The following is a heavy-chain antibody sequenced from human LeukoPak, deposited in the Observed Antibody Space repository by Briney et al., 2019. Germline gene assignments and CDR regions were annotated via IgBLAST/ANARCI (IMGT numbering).Heavy chain of an antibody. CDR1: GYTFTSYG. CDR3: AVEYSSSDDY. J-gene: IGHJ4*02. CDR2: ISAYNGNT. D-gene: IGHD6-6*01. Sequence: LAASVKVSCKASGYTFTSYGISWVRQAPGQGLEWMGWISAYNGNTNYAQKLQGRVTMTTDTSMSTAYMELRSLRSDDTAVYYCAVEYSSSDDYWGQGTLVTVSS. V-gene: IGHV1-18*01.